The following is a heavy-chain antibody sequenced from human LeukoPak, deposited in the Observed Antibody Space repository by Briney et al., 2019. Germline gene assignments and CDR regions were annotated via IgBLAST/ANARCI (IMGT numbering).Heavy chain of an antibody. CDR2: ISGSGGST. J-gene: IGHJ4*02. CDR3: AKDLIIAVADPYYFDY. D-gene: IGHD6-19*01. Sequence: PGGSLRLSXAASGFTFSSYSMNWIRQAQGKGLEWVSAISGSGGSTYYADSVKGRFTISRDNSKNTLYLQMNSLRAEDTAVYYCAKDLIIAVADPYYFDYWGQGTLVTVSS. CDR1: GFTFSSYS. V-gene: IGHV3-23*01.